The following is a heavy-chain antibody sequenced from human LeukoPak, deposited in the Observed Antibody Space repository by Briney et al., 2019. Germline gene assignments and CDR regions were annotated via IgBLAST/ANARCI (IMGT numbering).Heavy chain of an antibody. V-gene: IGHV5-51*01. J-gene: IGHJ4*02. CDR1: GNSFNTFM. Sequence: GESLKISCQTSGNSFNTFMIAWVRPAPGRGLEWMGLVYPLDSETRYGPSLQGQVTTSADKSTSSAFLQWDSLKASDTAMYYCVRHNTGADYWGQGTLVTVSS. D-gene: IGHD1-14*01. CDR3: VRHNTGADY. CDR2: VYPLDSET.